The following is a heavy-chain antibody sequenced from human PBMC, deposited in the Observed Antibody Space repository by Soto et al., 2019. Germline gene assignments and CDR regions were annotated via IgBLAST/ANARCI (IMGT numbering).Heavy chain of an antibody. CDR1: GGTFSSYT. CDR2: IIPILGIA. V-gene: IGHV1-69*04. CDR3: ARDGSGSALDVFDI. D-gene: IGHD3-10*01. J-gene: IGHJ3*02. Sequence: VKVSCKASGGTFSSYTISWVRQAPGQGLEWMGRIIPILGIANYAQKFQGRVTITADKSTSTAYMELSSLRSEDTAVYYCARDGSGSALDVFDICGQGTLVTGSS.